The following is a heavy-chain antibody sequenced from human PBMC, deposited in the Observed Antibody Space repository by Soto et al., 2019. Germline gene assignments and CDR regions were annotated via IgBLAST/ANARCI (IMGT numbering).Heavy chain of an antibody. CDR3: ARGGGRQQLVFDY. CDR1: GYTFSDYQ. Sequence: QVQLVQSGAEVKKPGASVKVSCKASGYTFSDYQIHWVRQAPGQGLEWMGWINPNSGGTNYAQKFQGWVAMTRDTSISTAYMELGRLRSDDTAVFYCARGGGRQQLVFDYWGQGTLVTVSS. V-gene: IGHV1-2*04. J-gene: IGHJ4*02. D-gene: IGHD6-13*01. CDR2: INPNSGGT.